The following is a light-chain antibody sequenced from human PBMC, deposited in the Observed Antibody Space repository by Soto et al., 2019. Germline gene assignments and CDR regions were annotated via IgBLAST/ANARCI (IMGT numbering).Light chain of an antibody. CDR2: DAS. Sequence: EIMMTQSPATLSVSPGERATLSCRAGQSVSSSLAWYQQKPGKAPRLLIYDASSRATGIPARFSGSGSGTDFTLTISSLEPEDFAVYYCQQRSIWPPYTFGQGTKVDI. CDR1: QSVSSS. CDR3: QQRSIWPPYT. V-gene: IGKV3-11*01. J-gene: IGKJ2*01.